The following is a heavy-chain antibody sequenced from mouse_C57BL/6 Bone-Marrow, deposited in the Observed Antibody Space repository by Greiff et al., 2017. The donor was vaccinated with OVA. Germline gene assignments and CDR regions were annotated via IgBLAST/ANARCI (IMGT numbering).Heavy chain of an antibody. V-gene: IGHV1-63*01. CDR2: IYPGGGYT. Sequence: VQLQQSGAELVRPGTSVKMSCKASGYTFTNYWIGWAKQRPGHGLEWIGDIYPGGGYTNYNEKFKGKATLTADKSSSTAYTQFSSLTSEDSAIYYCARQRWLLPDYWGQGTTLTVSS. D-gene: IGHD2-3*01. CDR1: GYTFTNYW. J-gene: IGHJ2*01. CDR3: ARQRWLLPDY.